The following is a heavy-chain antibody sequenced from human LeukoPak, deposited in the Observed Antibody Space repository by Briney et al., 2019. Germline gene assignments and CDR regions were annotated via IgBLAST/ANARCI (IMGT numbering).Heavy chain of an antibody. V-gene: IGHV3-15*01. CDR2: IKRTTGGGTT. CDR3: ATDLLDY. J-gene: IGHJ4*02. Sequence: GGSLRLSCAASGLPFSNAWMTWVRQAPGKGLEWVGRIKRTTGGGTTDFAAPLKGRFTISRDDSKNTVYLQVNSLKTEDTAIYYCATDLLDYWGQGTLVTVSS. CDR1: GLPFSNAW.